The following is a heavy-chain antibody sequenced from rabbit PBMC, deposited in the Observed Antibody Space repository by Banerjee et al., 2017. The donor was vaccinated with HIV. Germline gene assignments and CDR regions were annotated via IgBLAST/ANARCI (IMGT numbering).Heavy chain of an antibody. D-gene: IGHD6-1*01. CDR3: ARSIDAGDAGYGYALGNL. CDR1: GFSSNNNYV. V-gene: IGHV1S45*01. CDR2: INSNTGNT. J-gene: IGHJ4*01. Sequence: QEQLEESGGDLVQPEGSLTLTCTASGFSSNNNYVMCWVRQAPGKGLEWIACINSNTGNTVYASWAKGPFTISKTSSTTVTLQMTSLTAADTATYFCARSIDAGDAGYGYALGNLWGPGTLVTVS.